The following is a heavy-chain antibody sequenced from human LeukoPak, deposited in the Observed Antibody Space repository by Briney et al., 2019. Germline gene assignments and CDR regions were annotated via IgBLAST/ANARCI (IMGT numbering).Heavy chain of an antibody. D-gene: IGHD3-10*01. J-gene: IGHJ3*02. Sequence: RASETLSLTCAVSGFSITTGYFWGWIRQPPGKGLEWIGNIDDSGTSDYNPSLNSRVTISLDTSKNQFSLKLRSVTAADTAVYFCARRGYYYASGSYRSLPFGIWGQGTMVTVSS. CDR1: GFSITTGYF. V-gene: IGHV4-38-2*01. CDR3: ARRGYYYASGSYRSLPFGI. CDR2: IDDSGTS.